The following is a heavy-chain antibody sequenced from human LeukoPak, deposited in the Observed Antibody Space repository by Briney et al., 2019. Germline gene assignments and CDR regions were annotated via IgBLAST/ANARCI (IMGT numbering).Heavy chain of an antibody. D-gene: IGHD3-22*01. J-gene: IGHJ3*02. CDR1: GFTFSSYA. CDR3: AKGSYYYDSSGYSHDAFDI. Sequence: GGSLRLSCAASGFTFSSYAMSWVRRAPGKGLEWVSAISGSGGSTYYADSVKGRFTISRDNSKNTLYLQMNSLRAEDTAVYYCAKGSYYYDSSGYSHDAFDIWGQGTMVTVSS. CDR2: ISGSGGST. V-gene: IGHV3-23*01.